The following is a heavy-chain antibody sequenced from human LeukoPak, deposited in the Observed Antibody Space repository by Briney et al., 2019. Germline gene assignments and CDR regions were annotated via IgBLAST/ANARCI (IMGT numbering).Heavy chain of an antibody. Sequence: GASVKVSCKASGYTFTGYYMHWVRQAPGQGLEWMGWINPKSGVTNYAQKFQGRVTMTRDTSISTAYMELSRLRSDDTAVYYCAIYDFWSGYYSAIPLDYWGQGTLVTVSS. CDR2: INPKSGVT. D-gene: IGHD3-3*01. V-gene: IGHV1-2*02. CDR3: AIYDFWSGYYSAIPLDY. J-gene: IGHJ4*02. CDR1: GYTFTGYY.